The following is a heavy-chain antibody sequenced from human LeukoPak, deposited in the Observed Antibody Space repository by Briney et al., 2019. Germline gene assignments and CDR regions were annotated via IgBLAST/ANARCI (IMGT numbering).Heavy chain of an antibody. J-gene: IGHJ3*02. CDR2: IYYSGST. CDR1: GGSISSYY. CDR3: ARAGGNDAFDI. D-gene: IGHD1-26*01. V-gene: IGHV4-59*01. Sequence: PSETLSLTCTVSGGSISSYYWSWIRQPPGKGLEWIGCIYYSGSTNYNPSLKSRVTISVDTSKNQLSLKLSSVTAADTAVYYCARAGGNDAFDIWGQGTMVTVSS.